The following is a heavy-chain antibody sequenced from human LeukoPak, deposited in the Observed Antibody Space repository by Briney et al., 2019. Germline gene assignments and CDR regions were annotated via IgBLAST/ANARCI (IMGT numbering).Heavy chain of an antibody. J-gene: IGHJ5*02. V-gene: IGHV4-39*01. Sequence: PSETLSLTCTVSGGSISSSSYYWGWIRQPPGKGLEWIGSIYYSGSTYYNPSLKSRVTISVDTSKNQFSLKLSSVTAADTAVYYCARGGLRKYQLLKNWFDPWGQRTLVTVSS. D-gene: IGHD2-2*01. CDR1: GGSISSSSYY. CDR3: ARGGLRKYQLLKNWFDP. CDR2: IYYSGST.